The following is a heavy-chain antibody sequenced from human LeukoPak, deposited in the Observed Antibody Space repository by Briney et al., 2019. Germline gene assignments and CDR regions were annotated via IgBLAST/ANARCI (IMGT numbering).Heavy chain of an antibody. D-gene: IGHD6-13*01. V-gene: IGHV3-64*01. Sequence: PGGSLRLSCAASGFSVSSNDMSWVRQAPGKGLEYVSAISSNGGSTYYANSVQGRFTISRDNSKNTLYLQMGSLRAEDMAVYYCAREGYSNSWCFDYWGLGTLVTVSS. J-gene: IGHJ4*02. CDR1: GFSVSSND. CDR3: AREGYSNSWCFDY. CDR2: ISSNGGST.